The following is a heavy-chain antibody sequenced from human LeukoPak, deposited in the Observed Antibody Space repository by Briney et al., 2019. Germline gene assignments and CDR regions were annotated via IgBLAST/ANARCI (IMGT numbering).Heavy chain of an antibody. V-gene: IGHV4-39*02. CDR3: ARDLSRGSFDY. CDR2: IYYSGST. CDR1: GDSIKTNSYY. Sequence: SETLSLTCQVSGDSIKTNSYYWAWIRQHPGKGLEWIGSIYYSGSTYYNPSLKSRVTISVDTSKNQFSLKLSSVTAADTAVYYCARDLSRGSFDYWGQGTLVTVSS. J-gene: IGHJ4*02. D-gene: IGHD3-22*01.